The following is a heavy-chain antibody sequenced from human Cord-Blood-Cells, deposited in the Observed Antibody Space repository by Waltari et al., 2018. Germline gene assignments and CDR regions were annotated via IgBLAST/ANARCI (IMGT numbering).Heavy chain of an antibody. J-gene: IGHJ6*03. Sequence: GQGLEWMGWINPNSGGTNYAQKFQGRVTMTRDTSISTAYMELSRLRSDDTAVYYCASYCSSTSCYQPYYYYYMDVWGKGTTATVSS. D-gene: IGHD2-2*01. CDR2: INPNSGGT. V-gene: IGHV1-2*02. CDR3: ASYCSSTSCYQPYYYYYMDV.